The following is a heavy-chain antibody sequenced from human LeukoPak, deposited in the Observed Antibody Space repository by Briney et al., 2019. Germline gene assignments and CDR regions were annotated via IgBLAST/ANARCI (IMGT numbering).Heavy chain of an antibody. V-gene: IGHV3-33*01. D-gene: IGHD1-26*01. J-gene: IGHJ4*02. Sequence: PGGSLRLSCAASGFTFSSYGMHWVRQAPGKGLEWVAVIWYDGSNKYYADSVKGRFTISRDNSKNTLYLQMNSLRAEDTAVYYCARGIGRFSPFDYWGQGTLVTVSS. CDR3: ARGIGRFSPFDY. CDR2: IWYDGSNK. CDR1: GFTFSSYG.